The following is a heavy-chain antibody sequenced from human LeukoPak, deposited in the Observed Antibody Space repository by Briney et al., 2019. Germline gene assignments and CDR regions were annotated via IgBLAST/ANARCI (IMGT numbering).Heavy chain of an antibody. CDR2: IYYSGST. J-gene: IGHJ4*02. CDR3: ARERARYQLGGSFDY. D-gene: IGHD2-2*01. Sequence: SETLSLTCTVSGGSISSGGYYWRWLRQHPGKGLEWIGYIYYSGSTYYNPSLKSRVTISVDTSKNQFSLKLSSVTAADTAVYYCARERARYQLGGSFDYWGQGTLVTVSS. CDR1: GGSISSGGYY. V-gene: IGHV4-31*03.